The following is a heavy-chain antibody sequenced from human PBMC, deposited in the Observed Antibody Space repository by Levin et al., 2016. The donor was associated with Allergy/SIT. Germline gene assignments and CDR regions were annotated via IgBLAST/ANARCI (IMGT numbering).Heavy chain of an antibody. D-gene: IGHD1-20*01. CDR1: GFTFSNYA. J-gene: IGHJ6*02. CDR3: AKDDGITGTTLRYYYGMDV. Sequence: GESLKISCAASGFTFSNYAMNWVRHAPGKGLEWVSVISGNGDITEYADSVKGRFTISRDNSKKTLHLQMNSLRAEDTAVYYCAKDDGITGTTLRYYYGMDVWGQGTTVIVSS. V-gene: IGHV3-23*01. CDR2: ISGNGDIT.